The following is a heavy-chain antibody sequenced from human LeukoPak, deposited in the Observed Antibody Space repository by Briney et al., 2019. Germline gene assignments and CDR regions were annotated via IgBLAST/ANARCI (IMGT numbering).Heavy chain of an antibody. Sequence: GSLRLSCAASGFTFSSYSMNWVRQAPGKGLEWVSSISSSSSYIYYADSVKGRFTISRDNAKNSLYLQMNSLRAVDTAVYYCARAAAGQTYYFDYWGQGTLVTVSS. D-gene: IGHD6-13*01. CDR2: ISSSSSYI. J-gene: IGHJ4*02. CDR3: ARAAAGQTYYFDY. V-gene: IGHV3-21*01. CDR1: GFTFSSYS.